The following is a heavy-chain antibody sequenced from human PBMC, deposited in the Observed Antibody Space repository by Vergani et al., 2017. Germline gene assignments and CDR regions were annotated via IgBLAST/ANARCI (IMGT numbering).Heavy chain of an antibody. Sequence: VQLQESGPGLVKPSQTLSLTCTVSGGSFSTGGQSWTWLRQSAGKGLEWVGRIANDGNSDTTEYAASVKDRFTISRDNSKSALFLLMFSLKTEDTAVYYCVRNWRWRPDRRTSYYLYMDVWGKGTTVTVSS. CDR3: VRNWRWRPDRRTSYYLYMDV. V-gene: IGHV3-72*01. CDR1: GGSFSTGGQS. CDR2: IANDGNSDTT. D-gene: IGHD3-3*01. J-gene: IGHJ6*03.